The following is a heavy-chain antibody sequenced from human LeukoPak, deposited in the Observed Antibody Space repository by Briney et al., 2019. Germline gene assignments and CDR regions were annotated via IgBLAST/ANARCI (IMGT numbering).Heavy chain of an antibody. D-gene: IGHD3-16*02. CDR3: ARGPQYHIYDYVWGSYRYPPPRNAFDI. J-gene: IGHJ3*02. CDR2: IYCSGST. CDR1: SGSISSHY. Sequence: SETLSLTCTVSSGSISSHYWSWIRQPPGKGLEWIGYIYCSGSTNYNPSLKSRVTISVDTSKNQFSLKLSSVTATDTAVYYCARGPQYHIYDYVWGSYRYPPPRNAFDIWGQGTMVTVSS. V-gene: IGHV4-59*11.